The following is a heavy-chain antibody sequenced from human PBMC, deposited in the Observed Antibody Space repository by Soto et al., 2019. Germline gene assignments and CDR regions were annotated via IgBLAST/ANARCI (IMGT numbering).Heavy chain of an antibody. V-gene: IGHV4-30-2*01. CDR2: IYHSGST. J-gene: IGHJ4*02. Sequence: QLQLQESGSGLVKPSQTLSLTCAVSGGSISSGGYSWSWIRQPPGKGLEWIGYIYHSGSTYYNPSLKSRVTLSVDRSKNQFSLKLRSVTAAYTAVYYCARGGGLGAVAVDYWGQGTLVTVSS. CDR1: GGSISSGGYS. D-gene: IGHD6-19*01. CDR3: ARGGGLGAVAVDY.